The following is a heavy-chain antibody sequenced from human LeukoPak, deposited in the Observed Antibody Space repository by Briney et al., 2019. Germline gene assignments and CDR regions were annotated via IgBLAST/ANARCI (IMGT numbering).Heavy chain of an antibody. CDR1: GFTFSSYW. D-gene: IGHD3-16*01. CDR3: ARITETIDY. J-gene: IGHJ4*02. CDR2: IYHSGST. V-gene: IGHV4-4*02. Sequence: GSLRLSCAASGFTFSSYWMHWVRQDPGKGLVWIGEIYHSGSTNYNPSLKSRVTISVDKSKNQFSLKLSSVTAADTAVYYCARITETIDYWGQGTLVTVSS.